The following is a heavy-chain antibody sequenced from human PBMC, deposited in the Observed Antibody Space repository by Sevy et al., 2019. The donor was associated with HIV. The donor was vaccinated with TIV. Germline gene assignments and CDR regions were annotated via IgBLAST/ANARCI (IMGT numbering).Heavy chain of an antibody. CDR3: SIYYDIRAFDS. CDR1: GFTFSDAA. CDR2: IRGKANNYAT. J-gene: IGHJ4*02. Sequence: VGSLRLSCAGSGFTFSDAAIHWVRQASGKGLEWLGRIRGKANNYATAYAASVKDRFSISRNDLKDTAYLQMNSLRTEDAAMYYCSIYYDIRAFDSWGQGTQVTVSS. V-gene: IGHV3-73*01. D-gene: IGHD3-22*01.